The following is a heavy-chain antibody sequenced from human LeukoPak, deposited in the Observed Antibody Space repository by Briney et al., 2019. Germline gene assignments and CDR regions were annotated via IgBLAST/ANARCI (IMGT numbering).Heavy chain of an antibody. CDR2: IYTSGST. Sequence: SETLSLTCTVSGGSISSYYWSWIRQPAGKGLEWIGRIYTSGSTNYNPSLKSRVTISVDTSKNQFSLKLSSVTAADTAVYYCARETPSPYYGSGGIGPDYWGQGTLVTVSS. J-gene: IGHJ4*02. CDR3: ARETPSPYYGSGGIGPDY. V-gene: IGHV4-4*07. D-gene: IGHD3-10*01. CDR1: GGSISSYY.